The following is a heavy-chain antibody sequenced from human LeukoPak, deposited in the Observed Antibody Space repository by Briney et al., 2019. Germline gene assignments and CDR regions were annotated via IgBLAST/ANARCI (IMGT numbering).Heavy chain of an antibody. CDR3: AKEPPYCSSPTCNFDY. J-gene: IGHJ4*02. CDR2: ISGSGGST. CDR1: GFSFGSYA. V-gene: IGHV3-23*01. Sequence: PGGSLRLSCAASGFSFGSYAMSWVRQGPGKGLEWVSTISGSGGSTYYADSVKGRFTISRDKSKNTLYLQRISLRAEDTALYYCAKEPPYCSSPTCNFDYWGQGTLVTVSS. D-gene: IGHD2-2*01.